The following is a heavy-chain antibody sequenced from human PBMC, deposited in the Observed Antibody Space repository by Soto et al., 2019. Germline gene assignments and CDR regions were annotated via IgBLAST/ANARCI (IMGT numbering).Heavy chain of an antibody. Sequence: SVKVSCKASGGTFSSYAISWVRQAPGQGLEWMGGIIPIFGTANYAQKFQGRVTITADESTSTAYMELSSLRSEDTAVYYCACEVAEYCSGGSCYSLLLGYGMDVWGQGTTVTVSS. V-gene: IGHV1-69*13. D-gene: IGHD2-15*01. J-gene: IGHJ6*02. CDR1: GGTFSSYA. CDR2: IIPIFGTA. CDR3: ACEVAEYCSGGSCYSLLLGYGMDV.